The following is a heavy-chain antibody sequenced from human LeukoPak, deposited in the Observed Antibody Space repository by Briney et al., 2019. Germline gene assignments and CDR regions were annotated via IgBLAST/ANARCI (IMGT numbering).Heavy chain of an antibody. CDR2: IYHSGST. D-gene: IGHD6-6*01. J-gene: IGHJ4*02. V-gene: IGHV4-30-2*01. CDR3: ARHGVVGSSSSWVDY. CDR1: GGSISSGGYY. Sequence: PSETLSLTCTVSGGSISSGGYYWSWIRQPPGKGLEWIGYIYHSGSTYYNPSLKSRVTISVDRSKNQFSLKLSSVTAADTAVYYCARHGVVGSSSSWVDYWGQGTLVTVSS.